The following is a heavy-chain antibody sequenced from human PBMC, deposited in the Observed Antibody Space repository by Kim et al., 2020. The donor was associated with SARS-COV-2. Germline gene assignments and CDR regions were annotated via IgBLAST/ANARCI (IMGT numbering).Heavy chain of an antibody. D-gene: IGHD3-10*01. J-gene: IGHJ4*02. CDR3: AKDMYGSGSDYFDY. Sequence: GGSLRLSCAASGFTFDDYTMHLVRQAPGKGLEWVSLISWDGGSTYYADSGKGRFTISRDNSKNSLYLQMNSLRTEDTALYYCAKDMYGSGSDYFDYWGQGTLVTVSS. CDR1: GFTFDDYT. CDR2: ISWDGGST. V-gene: IGHV3-43*01.